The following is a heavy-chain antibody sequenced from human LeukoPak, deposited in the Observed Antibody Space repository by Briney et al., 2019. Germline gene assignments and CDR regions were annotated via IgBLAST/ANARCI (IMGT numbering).Heavy chain of an antibody. CDR2: ISAYNGNT. Sequence: ASVKVSCKASGYTFTSYGISWVRQAPGQGLEWMGWISAYNGNTNYAQKLQGRVTMTTDTSTSTAYMELRSLRSDDTAVYYCARSQGSGPPYYYYYGMDVWGQGTTVTVSS. CDR3: ARSQGSGPPYYYYYGMDV. D-gene: IGHD2-15*01. CDR1: GYTFTSYG. J-gene: IGHJ6*02. V-gene: IGHV1-18*01.